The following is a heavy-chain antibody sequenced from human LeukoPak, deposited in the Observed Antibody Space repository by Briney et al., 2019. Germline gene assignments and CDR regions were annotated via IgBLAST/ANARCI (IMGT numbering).Heavy chain of an antibody. V-gene: IGHV1-18*01. D-gene: IGHD4/OR15-4a*01. Sequence: ASVNVSCKASGYTFTSYGISWVRQAPGQGLEWMGWISAYNGNTNYAQKLQGRVTMTTDTSTSTAYMELRSLRSDDTAVYYCALTMMLNWFDPWGQGTLVTVSS. CDR3: ALTMMLNWFDP. CDR1: GYTFTSYG. J-gene: IGHJ5*02. CDR2: ISAYNGNT.